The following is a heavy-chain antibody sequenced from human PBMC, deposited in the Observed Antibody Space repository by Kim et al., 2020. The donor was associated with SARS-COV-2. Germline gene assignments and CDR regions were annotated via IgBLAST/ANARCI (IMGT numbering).Heavy chain of an antibody. D-gene: IGHD6-19*01. Sequence: KFRGRVTITADESTSTAYMELSSLRSEDTAVYYCASLGGIAVAGPSIDYWGQGTLVTVSS. CDR3: ASLGGIAVAGPSIDY. J-gene: IGHJ4*02. V-gene: IGHV1-69*01.